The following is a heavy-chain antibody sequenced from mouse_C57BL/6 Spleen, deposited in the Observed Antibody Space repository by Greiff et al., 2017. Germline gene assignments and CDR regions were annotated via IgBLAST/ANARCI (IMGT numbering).Heavy chain of an antibody. J-gene: IGHJ1*03. Sequence: VQLQQSGAELVKPGASVKLSCTASGFNIKDYYMHWVKQRPEQGLEWIGRIDPEDGETKYPPTFQGKATITADTSTNTAYLQLSSLTSEDTAVYYCARDGRSYFDVWGTGTTVTVAS. CDR3: ARDGRSYFDV. D-gene: IGHD1-1*01. CDR2: IDPEDGET. V-gene: IGHV14-2*01. CDR1: GFNIKDYY.